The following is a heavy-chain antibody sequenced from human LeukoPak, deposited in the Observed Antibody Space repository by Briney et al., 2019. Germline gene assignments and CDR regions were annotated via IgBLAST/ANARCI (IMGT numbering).Heavy chain of an antibody. CDR3: ARVSLASDYGDSRPLDY. D-gene: IGHD4-17*01. Sequence: GGSLRLSCAASGFTVSSNYMSWVRQAPGKGLEWVSVIYSGGSTYYADSVKGRFTISRDNSKNTLYLQMNSLRAEDTAVYYCARVSLASDYGDSRPLDYWGQGTLVTVSS. CDR1: GFTVSSNY. CDR2: IYSGGST. J-gene: IGHJ4*02. V-gene: IGHV3-53*01.